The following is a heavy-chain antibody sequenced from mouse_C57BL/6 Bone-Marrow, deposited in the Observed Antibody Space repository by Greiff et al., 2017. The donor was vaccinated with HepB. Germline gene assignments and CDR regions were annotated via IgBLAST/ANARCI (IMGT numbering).Heavy chain of an antibody. CDR3: ARDGYYVGYFDY. D-gene: IGHD2-3*01. CDR1: GYTFTDHT. Sequence: VQLQQSDAELVKPGSSVKISCKVSGYTFTDHTIHRTKQRPEQGLERIGYIYPRDGSTKYNEKFTGKATLTADKYSNTAYMQLNSLTSEDSAVYLCARDGYYVGYFDYRGQGPTLTVSP. J-gene: IGHJ2*01. CDR2: IYPRDGST. V-gene: IGHV1-78*01.